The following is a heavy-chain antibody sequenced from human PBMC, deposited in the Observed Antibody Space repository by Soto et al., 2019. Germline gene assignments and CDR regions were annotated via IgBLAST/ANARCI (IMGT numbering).Heavy chain of an antibody. CDR1: GFTVSSNY. V-gene: IGHV3-48*02. CDR3: ARGPHWHDRGIYFHY. J-gene: IGHJ4*02. CDR2: ISSGGSTV. D-gene: IGHD1-1*01. Sequence: GGSLRLSCAASGFTVSSNYMSWVRQAPGKGPEWLSYISSGGSTVYYADSVKGRFTVSRDNAENSLFLQIYSLRDEDTAVYYCARGPHWHDRGIYFHYWGQGTLVTVSS.